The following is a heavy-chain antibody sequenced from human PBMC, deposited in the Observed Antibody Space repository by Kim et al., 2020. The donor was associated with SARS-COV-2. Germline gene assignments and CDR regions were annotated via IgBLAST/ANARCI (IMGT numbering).Heavy chain of an antibody. CDR1: GFTFSSYA. V-gene: IGHV3-30*18. J-gene: IGHJ6*02. Sequence: GGSLRLSCVVSGFTFSSYAMHWVRQAPGKGLEWVAVVSYDGTNKYYTDSVKGRFAISRDNSKSTLYLQMNSLRPEDTAVYYCAKDIGVLVAPGFGLDVWGQGTMLSVSS. CDR2: VSYDGTNK. CDR3: AKDIGVLVAPGFGLDV. D-gene: IGHD3-10*01.